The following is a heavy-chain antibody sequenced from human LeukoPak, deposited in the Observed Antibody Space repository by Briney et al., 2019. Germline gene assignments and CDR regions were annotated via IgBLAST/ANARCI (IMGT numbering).Heavy chain of an antibody. CDR3: ARLDNARGAFDY. CDR1: GGSVSSYF. J-gene: IGHJ4*02. V-gene: IGHV4-59*02. D-gene: IGHD2-2*03. CDR2: MYYSGST. Sequence: SETLSLTCTVSGGSVSSYFCSWIRQPPGKGLKWIGYMYYSGSTNYNPSLKSRVTMSVDTSKNQFSLQLSSVTAADTAVYYCARLDNARGAFDYWGQGTLVTVSS.